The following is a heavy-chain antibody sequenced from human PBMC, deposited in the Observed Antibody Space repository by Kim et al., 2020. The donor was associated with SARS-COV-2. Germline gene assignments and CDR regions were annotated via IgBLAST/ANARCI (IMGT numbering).Heavy chain of an antibody. CDR1: EFTFSDHY. V-gene: IGHV3-72*01. CDR2: IRNRANSYTT. J-gene: IGHJ4*02. CDR3: ARASYGLGGYYNDY. Sequence: GGSLRLSCAASEFTFSDHYMDWVRQAPGKGLEWVGRIRNRANSYTTEYAASVKGRFTISRDESKNSMYLQMNSLNTEDTAVYYCARASYGLGGYYNDYWGQGTLVTVSS. D-gene: IGHD3-10*01.